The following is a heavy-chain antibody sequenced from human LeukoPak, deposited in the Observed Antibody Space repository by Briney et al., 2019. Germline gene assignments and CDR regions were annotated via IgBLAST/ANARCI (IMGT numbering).Heavy chain of an antibody. CDR2: ISSDGNDK. Sequence: GGSLRLSCAASGVTFSSYGMHWVHQAQGKGLEWVALISSDGNDKLYGDSVKGRFTISRDDSKSTLYLQMNSLRAEDTAVYYCTTKVIRGNSGDDYDDWGQGTLVTVSS. J-gene: IGHJ4*02. V-gene: IGHV3-30*03. CDR1: GVTFSSYG. D-gene: IGHD5-12*01. CDR3: TTKVIRGNSGDDYDD.